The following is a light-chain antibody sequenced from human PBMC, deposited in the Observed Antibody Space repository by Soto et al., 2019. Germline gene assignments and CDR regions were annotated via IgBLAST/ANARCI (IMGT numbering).Light chain of an antibody. J-gene: IGKJ4*01. CDR3: QQRSNWPST. CDR2: DAS. Sequence: ELVLTQSQATLSLYPGERASLSCRASQRVSSSLAWYQQKPGQAPRLLIYDASKRATGIPARFSGSGSGTDFTLTISSLEPEDFAVDFCQQRSNWPSTFGGGTKVEI. CDR1: QRVSSS. V-gene: IGKV3-11*01.